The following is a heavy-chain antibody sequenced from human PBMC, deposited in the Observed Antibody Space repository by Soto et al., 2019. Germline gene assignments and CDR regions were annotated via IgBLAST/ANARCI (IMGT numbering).Heavy chain of an antibody. Sequence: SETLSLTCTVSGGSIREYYWSWIRLPPGKGLEWVGYSHHGWGSDYNPSLRSRVTMSLDTSKKQLSLKLTSVTPADTAVYYCASHGFGALHGLVDGWGQGTTVTVSS. D-gene: IGHD3-10*01. CDR3: ASHGFGALHGLVDG. V-gene: IGHV4-59*08. CDR2: SHHGWGS. J-gene: IGHJ6*02. CDR1: GGSIREYY.